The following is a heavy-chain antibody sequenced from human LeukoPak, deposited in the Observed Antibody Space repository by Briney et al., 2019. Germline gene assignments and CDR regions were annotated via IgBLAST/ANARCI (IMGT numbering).Heavy chain of an antibody. V-gene: IGHV3-9*01. J-gene: IGHJ1*01. CDR1: GFTFDDYA. CDR2: ISWNSGSI. Sequence: PGGSLRLSCAASGFTFDDYAMHWVRQAPGKGLEWVSGISWNSGSIGYADSVKGRFTISRDNAKNSLYLQMNSLRAEDTALYYCAIGGSSIGSYFQHWGQGTLVTVSS. D-gene: IGHD4-23*01. CDR3: AIGGSSIGSYFQH.